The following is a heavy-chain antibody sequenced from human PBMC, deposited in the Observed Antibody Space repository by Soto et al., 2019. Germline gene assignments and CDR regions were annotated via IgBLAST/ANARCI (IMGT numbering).Heavy chain of an antibody. J-gene: IGHJ6*02. CDR3: ARLNGYCVSTGCHGYYGMDV. Sequence: SETLSLTCTVSGGSISSYHWSWIRQSPGKGLEWIGYTSNSAPTIYHPSLLSRVTISADTSMNEFSLRLSSVTAADTAVYYCARLNGYCVSTGCHGYYGMDVWGQGTTVTVSS. CDR2: TSNSAPT. V-gene: IGHV4-4*08. CDR1: GGSISSYH. D-gene: IGHD2-2*03.